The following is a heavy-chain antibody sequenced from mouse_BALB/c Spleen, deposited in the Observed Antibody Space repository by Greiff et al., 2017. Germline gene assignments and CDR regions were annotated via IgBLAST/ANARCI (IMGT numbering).Heavy chain of an antibody. D-gene: IGHD2-4*01. Sequence: QVQLQQSGPGLVAPSQSLSITCTVSGFSLTGYGVNWVRQPPGKGLEWLGMIWGDGSTDYNSALKSRLSISKDNSKSQVFLKMNSLQTDDTARYYCARENYDYDGAYWGQGTLVTVSA. J-gene: IGHJ3*01. CDR2: IWGDGST. CDR1: GFSLTGYG. CDR3: ARENYDYDGAY. V-gene: IGHV2-6-7*01.